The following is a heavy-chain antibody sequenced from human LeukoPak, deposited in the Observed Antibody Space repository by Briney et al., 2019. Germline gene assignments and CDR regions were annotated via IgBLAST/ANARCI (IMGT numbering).Heavy chain of an antibody. J-gene: IGHJ4*02. CDR3: ARYSGSFDY. CDR2: IYYSGST. Sequence: PSETLSLTCTVSGGSISSSSYYWGWIRQPPGKGLEWIGSIYYSGSTYYNPSLKSRVTISVDTSKNQFSLKLSSVTAADTAVYYCARYSGSFDYWGQGTLVTVSS. V-gene: IGHV4-39*07. D-gene: IGHD6-19*01. CDR1: GGSISSSSYY.